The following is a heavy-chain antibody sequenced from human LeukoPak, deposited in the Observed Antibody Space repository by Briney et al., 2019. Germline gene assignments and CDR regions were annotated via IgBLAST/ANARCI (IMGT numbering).Heavy chain of an antibody. J-gene: IGHJ4*02. CDR3: ARGGIWYPDY. Sequence: PGGPLNLSWAPSGFTFEVYGLFWARKPPGRGLEWVSRIDWNGGDTRYADSVKGRFTISRDNAKNSLYLQMNSLRGEDTAFYYCARGGIWYPDYWGQGTLVTVSS. D-gene: IGHD2/OR15-2a*01. V-gene: IGHV3-20*04. CDR1: GFTFEVYG. CDR2: IDWNGGDT.